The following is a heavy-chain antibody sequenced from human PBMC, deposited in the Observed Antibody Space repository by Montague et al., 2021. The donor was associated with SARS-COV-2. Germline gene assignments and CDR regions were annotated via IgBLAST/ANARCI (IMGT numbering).Heavy chain of an antibody. V-gene: IGHV3-30*04. CDR1: GFTFSSHP. Sequence: SLRLSCAASGFTFSSHPMHWVRQAPGNGLEWVAVISFDGSSKYYVDSMKGRLTISRDNSKDTLFLQVNSLRVEDTAVYYCARGRQWLVLGQVDYWGQGTLVTVSS. D-gene: IGHD3-22*01. CDR2: ISFDGSSK. CDR3: ARGRQWLVLGQVDY. J-gene: IGHJ4*02.